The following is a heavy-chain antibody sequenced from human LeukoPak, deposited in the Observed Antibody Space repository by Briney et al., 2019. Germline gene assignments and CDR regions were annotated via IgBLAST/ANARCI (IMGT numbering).Heavy chain of an antibody. CDR3: AKGDPEIWFGEFTFDY. Sequence: GGSLRLSCAASGFIFRNYAMSWVRQAPGKGLEWVSAISDAGDTTYYADSVKGRFTISRDNSKNTLYLQMNSLRAEETAIYYCAKGDPEIWFGEFTFDYWGQGTLVTVS. V-gene: IGHV3-23*01. D-gene: IGHD3-10*01. J-gene: IGHJ4*02. CDR2: ISDAGDTT. CDR1: GFIFRNYA.